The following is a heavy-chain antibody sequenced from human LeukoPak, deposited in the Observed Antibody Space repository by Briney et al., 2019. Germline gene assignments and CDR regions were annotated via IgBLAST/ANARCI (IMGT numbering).Heavy chain of an antibody. CDR3: AREAIRASGWYGDFDY. D-gene: IGHD6-19*01. J-gene: IGHJ4*02. Sequence: QSGGSLRLSCAASGFTVSSNYMSWVRQAPGKGLEWVLVIYSGGSTYYADSVKGRFTISRDNSKNTLYLQMNSLRAEDTAVYYCAREAIRASGWYGDFDYWGQGTLVTVSS. CDR2: IYSGGST. V-gene: IGHV3-66*01. CDR1: GFTVSSNY.